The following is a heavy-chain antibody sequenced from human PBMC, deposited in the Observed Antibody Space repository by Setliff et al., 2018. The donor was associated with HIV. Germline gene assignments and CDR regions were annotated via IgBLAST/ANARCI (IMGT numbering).Heavy chain of an antibody. CDR3: ARWECAQKAFNP. CDR1: GVSITSHY. D-gene: IGHD1-26*01. CDR2: GHHSGHT. Sequence: SETLSLTCTVSGVSITSHYWNWIRQSPGKGLEWIGFGHHSGHTRKNPSLASRVTISVDMPKNQFSLILNSLSAADTAVYYCARWECAQKAFNPWGHGTMVTVSS. V-gene: IGHV4-4*09. J-gene: IGHJ3*01.